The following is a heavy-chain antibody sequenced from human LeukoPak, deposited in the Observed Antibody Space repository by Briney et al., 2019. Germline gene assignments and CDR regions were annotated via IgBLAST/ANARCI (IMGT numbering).Heavy chain of an antibody. CDR2: FDPEDGET. J-gene: IGHJ6*02. Sequence: ASVKVSCKVSGYTLTELSMHWVRQAPGKGLEWVGGFDPEDGETIYAQKFQGRVTMTEDTSTDTAYMELSSLRSEDTAVYYCATDGIVGAISGYYYGMDVWGQGTTVTVSS. CDR3: ATDGIVGAISGYYYGMDV. V-gene: IGHV1-24*01. CDR1: GYTLTELS. D-gene: IGHD1-26*01.